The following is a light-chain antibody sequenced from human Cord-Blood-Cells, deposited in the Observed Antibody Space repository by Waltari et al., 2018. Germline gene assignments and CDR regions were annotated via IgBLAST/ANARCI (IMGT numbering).Light chain of an antibody. Sequence: DIQLTQSPSTLSASVGDRATITCRASQSISSWLAWYQQKTGKAPTLLIYDASSLESRVSSRFSGSGSGTEFTLTISSLQPDNFATYYCQQYNSYSYPFVHGTKLEIK. CDR1: QSISSW. J-gene: IGKJ2*01. CDR3: QQYNSYSYP. V-gene: IGKV1-5*01. CDR2: DAS.